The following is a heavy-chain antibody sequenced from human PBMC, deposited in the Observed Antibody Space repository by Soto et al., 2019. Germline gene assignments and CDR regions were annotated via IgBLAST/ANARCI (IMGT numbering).Heavy chain of an antibody. CDR1: GGSISSDDYY. J-gene: IGHJ6*02. V-gene: IGHV4-30-4*01. Sequence: QVQLQESGPGLVKASQTLSLTCTVSGGSISSDDYYWSWIRQPPGKGLEWIGYIYYSGYTFDHPSLTSRVTLSVDTSKNQFSLKLTSVTAADTAVYYCARVGAGAAAGTGYYYGMDVWGQGTTVTVSS. CDR3: ARVGAGAAAGTGYYYGMDV. CDR2: IYYSGYT. D-gene: IGHD6-13*01.